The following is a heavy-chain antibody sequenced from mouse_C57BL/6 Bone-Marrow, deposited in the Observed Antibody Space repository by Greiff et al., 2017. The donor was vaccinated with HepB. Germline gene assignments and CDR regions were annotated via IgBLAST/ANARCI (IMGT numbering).Heavy chain of an antibody. CDR3: TEDYGSSVDY. D-gene: IGHD1-1*01. Sequence: EVKVEESGGGLVQPGGSMKLSCFASGFTFSNYWMNWVRQSPEKGLEWVAQIRLKSDNYATHYAESVKGRFTISRDDSKSSVYLQMNNLRAEDTGIYYCTEDYGSSVDYWGQGTTLTVSS. CDR1: GFTFSNYW. J-gene: IGHJ2*01. V-gene: IGHV6-3*01. CDR2: IRLKSDNYAT.